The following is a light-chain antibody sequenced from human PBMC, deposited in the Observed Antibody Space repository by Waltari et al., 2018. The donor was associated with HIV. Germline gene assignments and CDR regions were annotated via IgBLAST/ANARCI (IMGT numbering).Light chain of an antibody. CDR3: QQTYSLPLT. CDR1: QYISNY. CDR2: GGS. J-gene: IGKJ3*01. V-gene: IGKV1-39*01. Sequence: DIEMTQSPSPLSASVGDRVSITCRASQYISNYLNWYQQKPGRAPQFLISGGSFLQGGVPSRFSASVSGTDFTLTISGLQPEDFATYYCQQTYSLPLTFGPGTKLDLK.